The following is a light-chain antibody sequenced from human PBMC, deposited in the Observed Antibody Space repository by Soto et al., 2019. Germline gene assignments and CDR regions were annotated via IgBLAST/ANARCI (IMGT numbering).Light chain of an antibody. Sequence: EIVLTQSPGTLSLSPGERATLSCRASQSVSSIYLAWYQQKPGQAPRLLIYAASSRATGIPDRFSGSGSETEFTLTISRLEPEDFAVYYCQQYGSSPLYTFGQGTKLEIK. CDR2: AAS. J-gene: IGKJ2*01. CDR1: QSVSSIY. CDR3: QQYGSSPLYT. V-gene: IGKV3-20*01.